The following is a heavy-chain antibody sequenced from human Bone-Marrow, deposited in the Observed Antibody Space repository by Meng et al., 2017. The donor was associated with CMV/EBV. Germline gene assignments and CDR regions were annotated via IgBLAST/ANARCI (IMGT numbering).Heavy chain of an antibody. V-gene: IGHV4-59*01. J-gene: IGHJ4*02. D-gene: IGHD3-16*01. CDR3: TRGFPGGGHAVFSDY. CDR2: IHYSGTT. Sequence: GSLKLSCRVSGGSMSSYYWTWIRHSPGEGLEWIGWIHYSGTTSFNPSLKSRVAISIDTSKNQFFLNLKSVTAADTAVYYCTRGFPGGGHAVFSDYWGQGMLVPVSS. CDR1: GGSMSSYY.